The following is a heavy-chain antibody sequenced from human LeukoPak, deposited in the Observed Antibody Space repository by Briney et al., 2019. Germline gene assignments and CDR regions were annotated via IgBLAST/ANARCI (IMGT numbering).Heavy chain of an antibody. D-gene: IGHD5-24*01. CDR1: GYSFTSYW. CDR3: ARQGRRWLQILDPNFDY. CDR2: IYPGDSDT. J-gene: IGHJ4*02. Sequence: GESLKISCKGSGYSFTSYWIGWVRQMPGKGLEWMGIIYPGDSDTRYSPSFQGQVTISADKSISTAYLQWSSLKASDTAMYYCARQGRRWLQILDPNFDYWGQGTLVTVSS. V-gene: IGHV5-51*01.